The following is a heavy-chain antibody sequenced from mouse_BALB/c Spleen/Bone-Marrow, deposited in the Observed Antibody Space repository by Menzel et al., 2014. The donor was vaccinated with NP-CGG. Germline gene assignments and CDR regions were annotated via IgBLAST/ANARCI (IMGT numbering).Heavy chain of an antibody. CDR3: ARGLYYFDY. Sequence: DVQLQESGPGLVKPSQTVSLTCTVTGISITTGNYRWSWIRQFPGNKLEWIGYIYYSGTITYNPSLTSRTTITRDTSKNQFFLEMNSLTAEDTATYYCARGLYYFDYWGQGTTLTVSS. CDR1: GISITTGNYR. CDR2: IYYSGTI. J-gene: IGHJ2*01. V-gene: IGHV3-5*02.